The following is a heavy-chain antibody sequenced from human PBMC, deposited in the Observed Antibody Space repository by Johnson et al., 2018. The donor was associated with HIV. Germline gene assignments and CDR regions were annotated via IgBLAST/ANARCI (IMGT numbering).Heavy chain of an antibody. Sequence: VQLVESGGGLVQPGGSLRVSCAASGFKYAASGLAFSNYAVKWVSHTPGGDGGTSFADSVRGRYIISRDNSKNTLYLQMNSLRAEDTAVYYCTKDCVGVWWSRAFDIWGQGTMVTVSS. CDR3: TKDCVGVWWSRAFDI. D-gene: IGHD2-21*01. CDR1: GFKYAA. CDR2: TPGGDGGT. V-gene: IGHV3-23*04. J-gene: IGHJ3*02.